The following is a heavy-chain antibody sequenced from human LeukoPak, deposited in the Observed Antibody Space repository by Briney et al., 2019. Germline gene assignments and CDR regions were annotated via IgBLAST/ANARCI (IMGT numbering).Heavy chain of an antibody. CDR2: IYTSGST. CDR1: GGSISSGRYY. D-gene: IGHD6-19*01. J-gene: IGHJ4*02. CDR3: ARVRAVVGTPPDY. Sequence: SSETLSLTCTVSGGSISSGRYYWSWIRQPAGKGLEWIGRIYTSGSTNYNPSLKSRVTISVDTSKNQFSLKMRSVTAADTAVYYCARVRAVVGTPPDYWGQGTLVTVSS. V-gene: IGHV4-61*02.